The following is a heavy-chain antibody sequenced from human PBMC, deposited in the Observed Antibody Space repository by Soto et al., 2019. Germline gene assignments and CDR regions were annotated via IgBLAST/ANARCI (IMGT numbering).Heavy chain of an antibody. CDR1: GYTLTSCG. V-gene: IGHV1-18*01. Sequence: PVKVSCKAYGYTLTSCGISWVRQAPGQGLEWMGWISAYNGNTNYAQKLQGRVTMTTDTSTSTAYMELRSLRSDDTAVYYCARDPPTIASAGREDYWGQGTLVTVSS. CDR2: ISAYNGNT. D-gene: IGHD6-13*01. J-gene: IGHJ4*02. CDR3: ARDPPTIASAGREDY.